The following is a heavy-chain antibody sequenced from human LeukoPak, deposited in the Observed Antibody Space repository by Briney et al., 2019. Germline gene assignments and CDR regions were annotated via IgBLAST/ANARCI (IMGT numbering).Heavy chain of an antibody. J-gene: IGHJ4*02. CDR3: ATQRGSYVWGTDFDY. V-gene: IGHV1-2*02. D-gene: IGHD3-16*01. CDR2: INPNSGDT. Sequence: ASVKVPCKASGYTFTGYYMHWVRQAPGQGLEWMGWINPNSGDTKYAQKFQGRVTMTRDTSISTAYMELSTLRSDDTAVYYCATQRGSYVWGTDFDYWGQGTLSPSPQ. CDR1: GYTFTGYY.